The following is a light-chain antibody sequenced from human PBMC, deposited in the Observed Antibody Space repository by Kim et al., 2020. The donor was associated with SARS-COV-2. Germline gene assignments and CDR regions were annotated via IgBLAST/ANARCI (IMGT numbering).Light chain of an antibody. CDR1: QSVSTSF. CDR2: AAS. V-gene: IGKV3-20*01. Sequence: IVLTQSPGTLSLSPGERATLSCRASQSVSTSFVAWYQQKPGQSPRLLIYAASTKATGIPDRFSGSGSGTDFTLTISRLEPEDFAIYYCQQYVTSPWTFGQGTRVDIK. CDR3: QQYVTSPWT. J-gene: IGKJ1*01.